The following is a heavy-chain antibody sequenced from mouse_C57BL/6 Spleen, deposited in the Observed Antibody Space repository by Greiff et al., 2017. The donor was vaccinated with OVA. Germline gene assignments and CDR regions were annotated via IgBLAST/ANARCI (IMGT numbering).Heavy chain of an antibody. D-gene: IGHD4-1*01. CDR2: ISSGSSTI. Sequence: EVQLVESGGGLVKPGGSLKLSCAASGFTFSDYGMHWVRQAPEKGLEWVAYISSGSSTIYYADTVKGRFTNSRDKAKNTLFLQMSSLRAEDTSMYYCARGVGRRGAMDYWGQGASVTVSS. J-gene: IGHJ4*01. CDR3: ARGVGRRGAMDY. CDR1: GFTFSDYG. V-gene: IGHV5-17*01.